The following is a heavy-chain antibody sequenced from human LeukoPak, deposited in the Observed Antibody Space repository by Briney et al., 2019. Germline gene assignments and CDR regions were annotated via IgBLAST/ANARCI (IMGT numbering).Heavy chain of an antibody. V-gene: IGHV3-30*14. CDR2: ISYDGSNK. CDR3: ARGVSSSWYTHYYYGMDV. CDR1: GFTFSSYA. Sequence: GGSLRLSCAASGFTFSSYAMHWVRQAPGKGLEWVAVISYDGSNKYYADSVKGRFTISRENAKNSLCLQMNSLRAGDTAVYYCARGVSSSWYTHYYYGMDVWGQGTTVTVSS. J-gene: IGHJ6*02. D-gene: IGHD6-13*01.